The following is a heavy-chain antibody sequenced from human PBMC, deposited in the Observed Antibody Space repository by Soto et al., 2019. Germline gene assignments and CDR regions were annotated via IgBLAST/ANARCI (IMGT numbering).Heavy chain of an antibody. V-gene: IGHV3-53*02. J-gene: IGHJ4*02. Sequence: EVQLVETGGGLIQPGGSLRLSCAASGFSSSSNYVTWVRQAPGKGLELVSLLYSGGTSYYADSVKGRFTISRDNSKNTMFLQMNRLKTEDTAVYYCARGQQVSTIRGVQGFDYWGQGTLVTVSS. CDR3: ARGQQVSTIRGVQGFDY. D-gene: IGHD3-10*01. CDR2: LYSGGTS. CDR1: GFSSSSNY.